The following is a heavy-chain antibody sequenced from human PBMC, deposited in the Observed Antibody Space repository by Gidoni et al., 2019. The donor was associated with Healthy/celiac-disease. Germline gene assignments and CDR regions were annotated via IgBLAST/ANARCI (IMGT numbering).Heavy chain of an antibody. CDR1: GFTFSSDA. D-gene: IGHD3-16*01. Sequence: EVKPLESGGGLVQPGGSLRLSCAASGFTFSSDAMSWFRQAPGKVLDWFSAISGSGGSTYYADSVKGRFTISRDNSKNTLYLQMNSLRAEDTAVYYCAKVYDYVVWSDYWGQGTLVTVSS. J-gene: IGHJ4*02. V-gene: IGHV3-23*01. CDR3: AKVYDYVVWSDY. CDR2: ISGSGGST.